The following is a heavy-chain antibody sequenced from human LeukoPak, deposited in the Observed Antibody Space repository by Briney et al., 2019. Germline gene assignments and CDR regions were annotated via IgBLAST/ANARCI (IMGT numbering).Heavy chain of an antibody. Sequence: GASVKVSCKASGYTFTGYYIHWVRQAPGQGLEWMGWINPNSGGSNYAQKFQGRVTMTRDASISTAYMELSRLRSDDTAVYYCARGGSTDSTHSCGGNCYFLDYWGQGTLVTVSS. CDR1: GYTFTGYY. CDR3: ARGGSTDSTHSCGGNCYFLDY. D-gene: IGHD2-21*02. CDR2: INPNSGGS. V-gene: IGHV1-2*02. J-gene: IGHJ4*02.